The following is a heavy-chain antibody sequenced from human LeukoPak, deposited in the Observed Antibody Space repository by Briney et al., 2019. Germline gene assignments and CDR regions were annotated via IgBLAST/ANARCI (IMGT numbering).Heavy chain of an antibody. Sequence: PGGSLRFSGVVSGFTLSNSSTSWVAQAPGKGLEGVSSISSDRSIYAESVRGRFTISRDTAKNSLYLQMNSLRAEDSALYYCARDKSGWARDYWGQGTLVTVSA. CDR3: ARDKSGWARDY. D-gene: IGHD6-19*01. V-gene: IGHV3-69-1*01. J-gene: IGHJ4*02. CDR1: GFTLSNSS. CDR2: ISSDRSI.